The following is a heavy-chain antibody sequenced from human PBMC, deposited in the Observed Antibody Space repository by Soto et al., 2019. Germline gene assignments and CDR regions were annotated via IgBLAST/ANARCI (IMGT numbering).Heavy chain of an antibody. CDR1: GFTFSSYG. D-gene: IGHD2-15*01. J-gene: IGHJ4*02. V-gene: IGHV3-30*18. Sequence: PGGSLRLSCAASGFTFSSYGMHWVRQAPGKGLEWVAVISYDGSNKYYADSVKGRFTISRDNSKNTLYLQMNSLRAEDTAVYYCAKAGDYCSGGSCRPPFDYWGQGTLVTVSS. CDR3: AKAGDYCSGGSCRPPFDY. CDR2: ISYDGSNK.